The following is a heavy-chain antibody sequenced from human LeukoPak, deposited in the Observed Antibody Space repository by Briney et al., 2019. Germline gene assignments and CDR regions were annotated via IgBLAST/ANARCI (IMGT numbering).Heavy chain of an antibody. CDR3: AGLYGGNAVDS. V-gene: IGHV4-39*01. J-gene: IGHJ4*02. CDR1: GGSISSSSYY. Sequence: KPSETLSLTCTVSGGSISSSSYYWGWIRQPPGKGLEWIGNFYSSGSAYYSPSLKSRVTISVDTSKNQFSLNLSSVNAADTAVYYCAGLYGGNAVDSWGQGTLVTVSS. CDR2: FYSSGSA. D-gene: IGHD4-23*01.